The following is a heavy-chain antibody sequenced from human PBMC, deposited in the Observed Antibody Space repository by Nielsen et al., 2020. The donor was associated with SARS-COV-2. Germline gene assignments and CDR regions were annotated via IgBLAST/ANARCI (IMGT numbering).Heavy chain of an antibody. D-gene: IGHD6-19*01. CDR2: INPNSGGT. V-gene: IGHV1-2*06. CDR1: GYTFTGYY. Sequence: ASVKVFCKASGYTFTGYYMHWVRQAPGQGLEWMGRINPNSGGTNYAQKFQGRVTMTRDTSISTAYMELSRLRSDDTAVYYCARRIAVAGTWWFDPWGQGTLVTVSS. CDR3: ARRIAVAGTWWFDP. J-gene: IGHJ5*02.